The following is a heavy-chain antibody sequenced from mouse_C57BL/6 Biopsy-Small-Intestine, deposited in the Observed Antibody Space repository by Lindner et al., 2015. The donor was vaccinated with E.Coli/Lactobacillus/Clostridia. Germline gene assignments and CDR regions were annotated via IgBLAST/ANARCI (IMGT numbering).Heavy chain of an antibody. CDR3: AGSWDY. J-gene: IGHJ4*01. CDR2: INSGSNII. CDR1: GFIFSDYG. V-gene: IGHV5-17*01. Sequence: VQLQESGGGLVKPGGSRKLSCAASGFIFSDYGMHWVRQAPEKGLEWVAYINSGSNIIYYADTVKGRFTISRDNAKNTLFLQMTSLRSEDTAMYYCAGSWDYWGQGTSVTVSS.